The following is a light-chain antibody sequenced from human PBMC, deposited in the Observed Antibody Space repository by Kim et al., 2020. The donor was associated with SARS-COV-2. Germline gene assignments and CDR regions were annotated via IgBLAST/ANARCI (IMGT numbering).Light chain of an antibody. CDR2: LNSDGSH. CDR3: QTWGTGMGV. Sequence: APVKLTCTLSSGHSSYAIAWHQQQPEKGPRYLMKLNSDGSHSKGDGIPDRFSGSSSGAERYLTISSLQSEDEADYYCQTWGTGMGVFGTGTKVTVL. V-gene: IGLV4-69*01. J-gene: IGLJ1*01. CDR1: SGHSSYA.